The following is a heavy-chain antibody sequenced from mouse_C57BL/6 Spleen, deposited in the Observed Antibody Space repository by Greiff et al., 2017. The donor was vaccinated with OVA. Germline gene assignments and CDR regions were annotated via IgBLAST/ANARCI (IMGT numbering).Heavy chain of an antibody. D-gene: IGHD2-4*01. J-gene: IGHJ3*01. Sequence: QVQLQQSGAELARPGASVKMSCKASGYTFTSYTMHWVKQRPGQGLAWIGYINPSSGYTKYNQKFKDKATLTPDKSSSTAYMQLSSLTSEDSAVYYCARLDDYDVGAYWGQGTLVTVSA. CDR3: ARLDDYDVGAY. CDR1: GYTFTSYT. V-gene: IGHV1-4*01. CDR2: INPSSGYT.